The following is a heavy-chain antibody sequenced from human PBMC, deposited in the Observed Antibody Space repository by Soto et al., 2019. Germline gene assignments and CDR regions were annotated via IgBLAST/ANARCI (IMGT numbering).Heavy chain of an antibody. CDR1: GASISSYY. D-gene: IGHD1-26*01. Sequence: QVQLQESGPGLVKPSETLSLTCTVSGASISSYYWSWIRQPPGKGLEWIGYIYYSGSTNYNPSLKSRVAITIDTSKNQFSLRLSSVTAADPAVYHSERQMYIGGMDVWGQGSTVTVSS. V-gene: IGHV4-59*08. CDR2: IYYSGST. J-gene: IGHJ6*01. CDR3: ERQMYIGGMDV.